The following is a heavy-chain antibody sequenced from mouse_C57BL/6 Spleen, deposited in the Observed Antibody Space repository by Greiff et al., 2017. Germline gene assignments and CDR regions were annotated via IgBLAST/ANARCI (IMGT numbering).Heavy chain of an antibody. D-gene: IGHD1-2*01. J-gene: IGHJ4*01. CDR3: ASGDGRYCSIDY. CDR1: GYTFTSYG. CDR2: IYLGNGNT. V-gene: IGHV1-58*01. Sequence: VQLQQSGAELVRPGASVKISCKASGYTFTSYGINWVKQRPGQGLEWIGYIYLGNGNTEYNETFKGKATLTADTSSSTAYMQLSSLTSEDSAVYFCASGDGRYCSIDYWGQGTSVTVSA.